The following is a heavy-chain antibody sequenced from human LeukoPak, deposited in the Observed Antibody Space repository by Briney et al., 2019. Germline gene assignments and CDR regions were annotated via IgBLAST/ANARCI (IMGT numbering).Heavy chain of an antibody. CDR2: ISGSGGST. D-gene: IGHD2-2*01. CDR3: AKDIVVVPAAKLVDAFDI. Sequence: QTGGSLRLSCAASGFTFSSYAMSWVRQAPGKGLEWVSAISGSGGSTYYADSVKGRFTISRDNSKNTLYLQMNSLRAEDTAVYYCAKDIVVVPAAKLVDAFDIWGQGTMVTVSS. V-gene: IGHV3-23*01. CDR1: GFTFSSYA. J-gene: IGHJ3*02.